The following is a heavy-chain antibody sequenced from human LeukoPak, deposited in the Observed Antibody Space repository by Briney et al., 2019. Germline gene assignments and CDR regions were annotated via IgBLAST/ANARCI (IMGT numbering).Heavy chain of an antibody. J-gene: IGHJ4*02. CDR3: TVVNYGSGSYPLGY. CDR2: ISGSGGST. CDR1: GFTFSSYA. Sequence: GGSLRLSCAASGFTFSSYAMSWVRQAPGKGLEWVSAISGSGGSTYYADSVKGRFTISRDNSKNTLYLQMNSLKTEDTAVYYCTVVNYGSGSYPLGYWGQGTLVTVSS. V-gene: IGHV3-23*01. D-gene: IGHD3-10*01.